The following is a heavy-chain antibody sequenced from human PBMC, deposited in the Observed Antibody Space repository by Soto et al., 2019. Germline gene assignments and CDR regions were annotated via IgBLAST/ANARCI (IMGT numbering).Heavy chain of an antibody. CDR3: AADLPGHGGGYEFDF. CDR1: GFTFSSYG. CDR2: NKSKADGATT. D-gene: IGHD2-15*01. V-gene: IGHV3-15*01. J-gene: IGHJ4*01. Sequence: GGSLRLSCAASGFTFSSYGMHWVRQAPGKGLEWVTFISYDGSNKSKADGATTDYAAPVNGRFTVSRDDSKNMLYLQMDSLKNDDTAVYYCAADLPGHGGGYEFDFWGQGTLVTVSS.